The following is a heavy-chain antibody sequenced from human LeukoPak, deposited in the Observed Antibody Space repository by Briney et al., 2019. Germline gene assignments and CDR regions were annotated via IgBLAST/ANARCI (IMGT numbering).Heavy chain of an antibody. CDR3: ARGDGYNWEYFFDC. D-gene: IGHD5-24*01. V-gene: IGHV4-59*01. J-gene: IGHJ4*02. Sequence: SETLSLTCTVSGGSISNYYWSWIRQPPGKGLEWIGYMSYSGNTNYNPSLKSRVTISLDTSKNQFSLKLTFVTAADTALYYCARGDGYNWEYFFDCWGQGTLVTVSS. CDR1: GGSISNYY. CDR2: MSYSGNT.